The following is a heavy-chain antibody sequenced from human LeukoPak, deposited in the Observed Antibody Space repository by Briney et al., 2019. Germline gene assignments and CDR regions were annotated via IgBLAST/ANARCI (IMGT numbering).Heavy chain of an antibody. CDR1: GYTFTGYY. V-gene: IGHV1-2*02. J-gene: IGHJ4*02. D-gene: IGHD4-17*01. Sequence: ASVKVSCKASGYTFTGYYMHWVRQAPGQGLEWMGWINPNSGGTNYAQRFQGRVTMTRDTSISTAYMELSRLRSDDTAVYYCARASVTVTTGYYFDYWGQGTLVTVSS. CDR3: ARASVTVTTGYYFDY. CDR2: INPNSGGT.